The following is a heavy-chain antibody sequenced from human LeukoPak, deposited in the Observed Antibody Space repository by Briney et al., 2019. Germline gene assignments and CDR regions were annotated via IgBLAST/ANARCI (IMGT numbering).Heavy chain of an antibody. D-gene: IGHD3-10*01. J-gene: IGHJ6*03. CDR2: INSDGSST. CDR3: ARGDIVGVRGVIIANYYYYYMDV. CDR1: GFTLSSYW. V-gene: IGHV3-74*01. Sequence: GGSLRLSCAASGFTLSSYWMHWVRQAPGKGLVWVSRINSDGSSTSYADSVKGRFTISRDNAKNSLYLQMNSLRAEDTALYYCARGDIVGVRGVIIANYYYYYMDVWGKGTTVTVSS.